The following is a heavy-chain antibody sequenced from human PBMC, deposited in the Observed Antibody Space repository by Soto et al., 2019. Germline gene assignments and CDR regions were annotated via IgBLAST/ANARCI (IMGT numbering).Heavy chain of an antibody. D-gene: IGHD6-13*01. V-gene: IGHV6-1*01. CDR1: WVSVPRNLAA. CDR2: TYYRSKWYN. CDR3: PRCSRAPDYYYYYGMDV. J-gene: IGHJ6*02. Sequence: AVSPTCYISWVSVPRNLAAWNWIRPSQSRGLEWLGRTYYRSKWYNDYAVSVKSRITVNPDTSTNQFSLQLNSVTPEDTAGYYCPRCSRAPDYYYYYGMDVWGQRTTVTVSS.